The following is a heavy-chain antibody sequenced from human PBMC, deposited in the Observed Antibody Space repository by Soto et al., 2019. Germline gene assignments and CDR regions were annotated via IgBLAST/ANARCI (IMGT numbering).Heavy chain of an antibody. D-gene: IGHD2-2*01. CDR1: GFTVSRNY. J-gene: IGHJ6*03. CDR3: ARVVPTPLVHYYYYMDV. CDR2: IYSGGT. V-gene: IGHV3-66*01. Sequence: PGGSPRLSCAASGFTVSRNYMSWVRQATGKGLEWVSVIYSGGTYYADSVKGRFTISRDESKNTLYLQMNSLRAEDTAVYYCARVVPTPLVHYYYYMDVWGKGTTVTVSS.